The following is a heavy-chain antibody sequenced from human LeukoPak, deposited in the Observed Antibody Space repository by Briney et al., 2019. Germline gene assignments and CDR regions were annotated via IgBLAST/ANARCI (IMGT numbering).Heavy chain of an antibody. CDR3: ARGGTYDSSGYYPFDY. CDR2: INPNSGGT. CDR1: GYTFTGYY. V-gene: IGHV1-2*02. D-gene: IGHD3-22*01. Sequence: ASVKVSCKASGYTFTGYYMHWVRQAPGQGLEWMGWINPNSGGTNYAQKFQGRVTMTRDTSISTAYMELSRLRSDDTAVYYCARGGTYDSSGYYPFDYWGQGTLVTVSS. J-gene: IGHJ4*02.